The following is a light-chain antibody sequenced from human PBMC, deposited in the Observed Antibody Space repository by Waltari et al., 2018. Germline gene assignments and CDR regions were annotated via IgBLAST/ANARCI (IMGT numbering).Light chain of an antibody. V-gene: IGLV2-14*01. CDR1: SSDVGGYNY. CDR2: EVT. CDR3: SSYTSSSTRV. J-gene: IGLJ2*01. Sequence: QSALTQPASVSGSPGQSITISCSGTSSDVGGYNYVSWYQHHPGKAPKLMIYEVTYRPRGVLDRFSGSKSGNTASRTISGLQAEDEADYYCSSYTSSSTRVFGGGTKVTVL.